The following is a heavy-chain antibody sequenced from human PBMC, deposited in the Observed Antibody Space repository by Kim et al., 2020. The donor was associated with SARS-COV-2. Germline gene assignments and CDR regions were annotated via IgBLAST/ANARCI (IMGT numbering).Heavy chain of an antibody. CDR2: INHSGST. CDR3: ARGVRYGSGSYYPVRCFDP. Sequence: SETLSLTCAVYGGSFSGYYWSWIRQPPGKGLEWIGEINHSGSTNYNPSLKSRVTISVDTSKNQFSLKLSSVTAADTAVYYCARGVRYGSGSYYPVRCFDP. J-gene: IGHJ5*02. D-gene: IGHD3-10*01. V-gene: IGHV4-34*01. CDR1: GGSFSGYY.